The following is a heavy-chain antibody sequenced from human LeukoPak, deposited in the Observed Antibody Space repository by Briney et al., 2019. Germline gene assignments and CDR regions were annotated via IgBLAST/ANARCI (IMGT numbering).Heavy chain of an antibody. CDR2: NYYSGST. CDR3: ARSDSSGYYLY. J-gene: IGHJ4*02. D-gene: IGHD3-22*01. CDR1: GGSISSYC. V-gene: IGHV4-59*01. Sequence: SETLSLTCTVSGGSISSYCWSWIRQAPGKGLEWMGYNYYSGSTNYNPSRKSRVNISVDTYKNQFSLKLSAVTAADTAVYYCARSDSSGYYLYWGQGTLVTVSS.